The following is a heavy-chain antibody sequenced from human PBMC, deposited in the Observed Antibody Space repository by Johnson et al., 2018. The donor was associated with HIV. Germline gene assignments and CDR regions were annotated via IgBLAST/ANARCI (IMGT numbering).Heavy chain of an antibody. D-gene: IGHD4-17*01. CDR1: GFTFSSYA. CDR3: ARGLIDYGDSQAFDI. V-gene: IGHV3-30*04. Sequence: QVQLVESGGGVVQPGRSLRLSCAASGFTFSSYAMHWVRQAPGKGLVWVAFISYDGSNKYYSDSVKGRFTISRDNSKNTLYLQMNSLRAEETAVYYCARGLIDYGDSQAFDIWGQGTMVTVSS. CDR2: ISYDGSNK. J-gene: IGHJ3*02.